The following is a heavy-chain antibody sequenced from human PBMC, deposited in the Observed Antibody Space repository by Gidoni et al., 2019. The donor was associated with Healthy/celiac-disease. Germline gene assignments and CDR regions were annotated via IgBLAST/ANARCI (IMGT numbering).Heavy chain of an antibody. Sequence: EVQLLESGGGLVQPGGSLRLSCAASGFTFSSYAMSWVRQAPGKGLEWVSAISGSGGSTYYADSVKGRFTISRDNSKNTLYRQMNSLRAEDTAVYYCAKAEARSGRGPGGVWGQGTTVTVSS. CDR1: GFTFSSYA. J-gene: IGHJ6*02. D-gene: IGHD3-10*01. CDR3: AKAEARSGRGPGGV. V-gene: IGHV3-23*01. CDR2: ISGSGGST.